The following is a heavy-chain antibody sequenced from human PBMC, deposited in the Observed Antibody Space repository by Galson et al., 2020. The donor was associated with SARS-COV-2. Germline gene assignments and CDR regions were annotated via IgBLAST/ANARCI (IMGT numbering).Heavy chain of an antibody. J-gene: IGHJ5*02. Sequence: GESLKISCAASGFSFSNYEMNWVRQAPGKGLEWISYISSSGRTIHYADSVKGRFTISRDNAKSSLSLQMNSLRAADTAVYYCAREYSGYDYRWFDPWGQGTLVTVSS. CDR2: ISSSGRTI. V-gene: IGHV3-48*03. CDR3: AREYSGYDYRWFDP. CDR1: GFSFSNYE. D-gene: IGHD5-12*01.